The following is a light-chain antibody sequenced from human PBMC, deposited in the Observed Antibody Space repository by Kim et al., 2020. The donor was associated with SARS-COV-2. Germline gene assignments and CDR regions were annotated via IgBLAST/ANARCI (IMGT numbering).Light chain of an antibody. CDR3: QTWGTGYAV. CDR1: SRHSNYD. V-gene: IGLV4-69*01. Sequence: SAKVTCTLGSRHSNYDCGWHQQQPEKGPRFLMRVTSGGSHIKGDGIPDRFSGSSSGAERYLTISSLQSEDEADYYCQTWGTGYAVFGGGTQLTVL. CDR2: VTSGGSH. J-gene: IGLJ2*01.